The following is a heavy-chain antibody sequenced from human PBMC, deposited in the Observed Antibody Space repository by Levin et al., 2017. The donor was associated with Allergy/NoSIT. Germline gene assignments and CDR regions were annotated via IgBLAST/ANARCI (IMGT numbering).Heavy chain of an antibody. CDR2: ISSSSSTI. CDR1: GFTFSSYS. Sequence: GGSLRLSCAASGFTFSSYSMNWVRQAPGKGLEWVSYISSSSSTIYYADSVKGRFTISRDNAKNSLYLQMNSLRAEDTAVYYCARDGTHLAVAGQEDAFDIWGQGTMVTVSS. CDR3: ARDGTHLAVAGQEDAFDI. D-gene: IGHD6-19*01. V-gene: IGHV3-48*01. J-gene: IGHJ3*02.